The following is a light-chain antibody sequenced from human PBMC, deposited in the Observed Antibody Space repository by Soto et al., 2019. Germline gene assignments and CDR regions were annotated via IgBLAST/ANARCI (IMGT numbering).Light chain of an antibody. CDR3: CSYGGSFPYV. V-gene: IGLV1-40*01. CDR1: NSNIGADYG. J-gene: IGLJ1*01. CDR2: NFT. Sequence: QSVLTQPPSVSGAPGQRVTISCTGSNSNIGADYGVHWYQQFPGTAPKLLISNFTNRPSGVPDRFSGSRSGSSASLAITGLQSEDEADFYCCSYGGSFPYVFGTGTKLTVL.